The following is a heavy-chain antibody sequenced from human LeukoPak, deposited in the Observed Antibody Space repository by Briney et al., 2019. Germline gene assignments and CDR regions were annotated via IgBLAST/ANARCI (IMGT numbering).Heavy chain of an antibody. V-gene: IGHV3-48*01. CDR2: ISGTGNTI. CDR3: ARGRHWGWGRAFDI. CDR1: VFFFSSCR. J-gene: IGHJ3*02. D-gene: IGHD7-27*01. Sequence: PGGSLRLSCAASVFFFSSCRMKWVRQALRKGQEWVSYISGTGNTIYYADSVKGRFTISRENAKNSLYLQMNSLRAGDTAVYYCARGRHWGWGRAFDIWGQGTMVTVSS.